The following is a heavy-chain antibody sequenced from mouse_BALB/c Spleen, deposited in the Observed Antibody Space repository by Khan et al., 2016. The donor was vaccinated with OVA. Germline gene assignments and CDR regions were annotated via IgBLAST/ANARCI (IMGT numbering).Heavy chain of an antibody. V-gene: IGHV9-3-1*01. D-gene: IGHD2-14*01. J-gene: IGHJ4*01. CDR3: ARVGYNGTMDV. CDR1: GFTFTNYG. Sequence: QVQLKESGPELKKPGETVQISCKASGFTFTNYGMNWVRQAPGKGLKWMGWINTYTGEPTFTDDFKGRFAFSLETSASTAYLQINSLKNEDTATYFCARVGYNGTMDVWGQGTSVTVSS. CDR2: INTYTGEP.